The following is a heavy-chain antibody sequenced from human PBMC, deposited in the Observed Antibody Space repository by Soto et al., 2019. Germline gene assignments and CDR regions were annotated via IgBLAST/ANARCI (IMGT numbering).Heavy chain of an antibody. V-gene: IGHV2-5*02. J-gene: IGHJ4*02. D-gene: IGHD5-12*01. Sequence: QITLKESGPALVKPTQTLTLTCTFSGFSLSTRGVGVAWISQPPGKAMEWLALIFWDDDKGYSPSLRSRLTITEDTSKTPVVLTMNNMDPVDTATYYCAHRPRGSAYYFDYWGQGTLVTVSS. CDR2: IFWDDDK. CDR3: AHRPRGSAYYFDY. CDR1: GFSLSTRGVG.